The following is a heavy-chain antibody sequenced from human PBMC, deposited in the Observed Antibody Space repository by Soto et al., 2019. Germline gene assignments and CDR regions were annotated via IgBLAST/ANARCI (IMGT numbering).Heavy chain of an antibody. CDR2: IPYTGST. CDR3: ARRRCLGVRCYGGNWLDP. D-gene: IGHD2-8*01. V-gene: IGHV4-59*08. CDR1: GDSISNYY. Sequence: QVQLQESGPGLVKPSETLSLTCTVSGDSISNYYWNWVRQPPGKGLEWIGYIPYTGSTNYNPSLKIRVTISMDTSKNQFSLKLTSVTAADTALYYCARRRCLGVRCYGGNWLDPWGQGILVTVSS. J-gene: IGHJ5*02.